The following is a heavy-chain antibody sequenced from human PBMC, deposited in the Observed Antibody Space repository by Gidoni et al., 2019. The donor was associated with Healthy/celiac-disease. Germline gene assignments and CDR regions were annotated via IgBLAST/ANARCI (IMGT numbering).Heavy chain of an antibody. CDR2: ISSSSSYI. CDR3: ARDLTGTTPYYYYMDG. D-gene: IGHD1-20*01. Sequence: EVQLVESGGGLVKPGGSLRLSCAASGFTFISYSMNWVRQAPGKGLEWVSSISSSSSYIYYADSVKGRFTISRDNAKNSLYLQMNSLRAEDTAVYYCARDLTGTTPYYYYMDGWGKGTTVTVSS. CDR1: GFTFISYS. V-gene: IGHV3-21*01. J-gene: IGHJ6*03.